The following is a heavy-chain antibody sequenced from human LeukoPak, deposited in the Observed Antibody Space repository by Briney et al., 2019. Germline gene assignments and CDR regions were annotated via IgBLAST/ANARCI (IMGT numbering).Heavy chain of an antibody. Sequence: ASVKVSCKASGYTFTGYYMHWVRQAPGQGLEWMGWINPNSGGTNYAQKFQGRVTMTRDTSISTVYMELSRLRSDDTAVYYCARAKSIAVAGISGYWGQGTLVTVSS. CDR3: ARAKSIAVAGISGY. D-gene: IGHD6-19*01. CDR1: GYTFTGYY. J-gene: IGHJ4*02. V-gene: IGHV1-2*02. CDR2: INPNSGGT.